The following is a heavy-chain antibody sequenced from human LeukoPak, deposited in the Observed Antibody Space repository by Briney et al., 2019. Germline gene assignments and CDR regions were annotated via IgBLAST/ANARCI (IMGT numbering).Heavy chain of an antibody. CDR3: AREGSRVARRLVYCFDS. CDR2: INAGNGNT. CDR1: GYTFTSYA. J-gene: IGHJ4*02. D-gene: IGHD6-19*01. Sequence: ASVKVSCKASGYTFTSYAMHWVRQAPGQRLEWMGWINAGNGNTKYSQEFQGRVTITRDTSASTAYMELSSLRSEDMAVYYCAREGSRVARRLVYCFDSWGQGTLVTVSS. V-gene: IGHV1-3*03.